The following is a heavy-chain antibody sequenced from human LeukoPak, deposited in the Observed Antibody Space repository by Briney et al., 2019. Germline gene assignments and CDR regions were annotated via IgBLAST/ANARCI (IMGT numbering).Heavy chain of an antibody. Sequence: SETLSLTCTASGGSIDTYYWNWIRQPPGKGLEWIGEINHSGSTNYNTSLKSRVTISVDTSKNQFSLNLNSVTAADTAFYYCASDRIWFGESTNEYWGQGTLVTVSS. J-gene: IGHJ4*02. CDR1: GGSIDTYY. D-gene: IGHD3-10*01. CDR2: INHSGST. V-gene: IGHV4-34*01. CDR3: ASDRIWFGESTNEY.